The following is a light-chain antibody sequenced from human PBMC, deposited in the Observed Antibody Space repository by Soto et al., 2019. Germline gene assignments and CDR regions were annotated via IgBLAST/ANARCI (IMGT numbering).Light chain of an antibody. V-gene: IGKV1-5*03. CDR1: QSISSW. CDR3: QQSYITPAG. CDR2: KAS. Sequence: DIQMTQSPSTLSASVGDRVTITCRASQSISSWLAWYQQKPGKAPNLLIYKASYLESGVPSRFSGSGSGTDFTLTISSLQPEDFATYFCQQSYITPAGFGGGTKVEIK. J-gene: IGKJ4*01.